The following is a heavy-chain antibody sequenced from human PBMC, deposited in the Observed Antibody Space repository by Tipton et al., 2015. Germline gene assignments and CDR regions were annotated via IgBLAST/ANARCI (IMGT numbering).Heavy chain of an antibody. V-gene: IGHV3-30*18. Sequence: SLRLSCVASGFMLSDSGMHWVRQAPGKGLEWVAVISYDGTNKNYADSVKDRLTISRDNSKNTLYLQMNSLRTEDTAVYYCAKTYYTYWYFDLWGRGTLVTVSS. CDR2: ISYDGTNK. D-gene: IGHD2-2*02. J-gene: IGHJ2*01. CDR3: AKTYYTYWYFDL. CDR1: GFMLSDSG.